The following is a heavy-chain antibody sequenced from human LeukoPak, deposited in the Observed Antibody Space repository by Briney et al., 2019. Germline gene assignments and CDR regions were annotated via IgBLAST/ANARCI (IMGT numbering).Heavy chain of an antibody. CDR3: AKYRTSSSSWSIFDY. V-gene: IGHV3-30-3*02. CDR1: GFTFSSYA. CDR2: ISYDGSNK. D-gene: IGHD6-13*01. J-gene: IGHJ4*02. Sequence: GGSLRLSGAASGFTFSSYAMHWVRQAPGKGLEWVAVISYDGSNKYYADSVKGRFTISRDNSKNTLYLQMNSLRAEDTAVYYCAKYRTSSSSWSIFDYWGQGTLVTVSS.